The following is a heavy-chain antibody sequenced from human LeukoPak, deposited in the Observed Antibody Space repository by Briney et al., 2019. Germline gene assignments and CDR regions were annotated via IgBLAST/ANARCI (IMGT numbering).Heavy chain of an antibody. CDR3: ARHLYPDCFDP. V-gene: IGHV4-39*01. J-gene: IGHJ5*02. Sequence: PSETLSLTCTVSGDSISGSTYFWGWVRQPPGKGLEWIGNIYYSGNTHYNPSLKSRVTVSVDTSKNQFPLKLSSVTAADTAIYYCARHLYPDCFDPWGQGALVTVSS. D-gene: IGHD3-16*01. CDR2: IYYSGNT. CDR1: GDSISGSTYF.